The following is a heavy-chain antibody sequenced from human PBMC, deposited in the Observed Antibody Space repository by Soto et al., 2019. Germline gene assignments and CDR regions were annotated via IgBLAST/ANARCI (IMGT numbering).Heavy chain of an antibody. J-gene: IGHJ1*01. CDR1: GFTFSSYA. CDR2: ISGSGGST. CDR3: AKDFRGIQLWSRHAEDFQH. Sequence: GGSLRLSCAASGFTFSSYAMSWVRQAPGKGLEWVSAISGSGGSTYYADSVKGRFTISRDNSKNTLYLQMNSLRAEDTAVYYCAKDFRGIQLWSRHAEDFQHWGQGT. D-gene: IGHD5-18*01. V-gene: IGHV3-23*01.